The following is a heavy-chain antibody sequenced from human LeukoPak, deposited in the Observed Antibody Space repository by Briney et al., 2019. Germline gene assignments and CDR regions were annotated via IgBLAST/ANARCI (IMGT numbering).Heavy chain of an antibody. J-gene: IGHJ4*02. CDR3: ARARQRYSSSWYQDY. CDR1: GFLFSSFE. CDR2: IGGSGAST. D-gene: IGHD6-13*01. Sequence: GGSLRLSCAASGFLFSSFEMNWVRQAPGKELEWVSAIGGSGASTYYADSVKGRFTISRDNSKNTLYLQMNSLRAEDTAVYYCARARQRYSSSWYQDYWGQGTLVTVSS. V-gene: IGHV3-23*01.